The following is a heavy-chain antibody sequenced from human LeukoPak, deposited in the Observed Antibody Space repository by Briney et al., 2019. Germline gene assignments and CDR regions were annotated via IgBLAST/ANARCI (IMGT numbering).Heavy chain of an antibody. CDR3: ARDPPSVVAASGDGDY. J-gene: IGHJ4*02. V-gene: IGHV1-2*02. Sequence: GASVTVSCKASGYTFTGYYMHWVRQAPGQGLEWMGWINPNSGGTNYAQKFQGRVTMTRDTSISTAYMELSRLRSDDTAVYYCARDPPSVVAASGDGDYWGQGTLVTVSS. CDR2: INPNSGGT. D-gene: IGHD2-15*01. CDR1: GYTFTGYY.